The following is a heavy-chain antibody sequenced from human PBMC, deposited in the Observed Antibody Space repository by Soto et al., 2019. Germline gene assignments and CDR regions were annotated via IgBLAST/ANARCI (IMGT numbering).Heavy chain of an antibody. Sequence: SGTLSLTCTVSGGSISSSSYYWGWIRQPPGKGLEWIGSIYYSGSTYYNPSLKSRVTISVDTSKNQSSLKLSSVTAADTAVYYCARRGYSYGYGEYYFDYWGQGTLVTVSS. CDR3: ARRGYSYGYGEYYFDY. D-gene: IGHD5-18*01. CDR1: GGSISSSSYY. J-gene: IGHJ4*02. V-gene: IGHV4-39*01. CDR2: IYYSGST.